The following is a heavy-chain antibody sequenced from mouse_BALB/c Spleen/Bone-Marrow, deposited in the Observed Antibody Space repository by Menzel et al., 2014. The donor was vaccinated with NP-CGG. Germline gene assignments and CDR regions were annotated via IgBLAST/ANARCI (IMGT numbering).Heavy chain of an antibody. V-gene: IGHV1S81*02. CDR3: TRSRRAMDY. CDR2: INPSNGGT. D-gene: IGHD2-12*01. J-gene: IGHJ4*01. Sequence: VQLQQSGAELVKPGASVKLSCKASGYTFSSDYMYWVKQRPGQGLEWIGEINPSNGGTNFNEKFKGKATLTVDKSSSTAYMQLSSLTSEDSAVYYCTRSRRAMDYWGQGTSVTVSS. CDR1: GYTFSSDY.